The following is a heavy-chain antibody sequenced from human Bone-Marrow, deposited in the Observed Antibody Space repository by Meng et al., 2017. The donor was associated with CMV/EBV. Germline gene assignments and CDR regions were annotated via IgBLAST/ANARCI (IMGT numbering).Heavy chain of an antibody. CDR2: ISGSGGST. Sequence: GGSLRLSCAASGFTFSSYAMSWVCQAPGKGLEWVSAISGSGGSTYYADSVKGRFTISRDNSKNTLYLQMNSLRAEDTAVYYCAKDRDFWSGYYDRYYYYGMDVWGQGTTVTVAS. CDR3: AKDRDFWSGYYDRYYYYGMDV. CDR1: GFTFSSYA. V-gene: IGHV3-23*01. J-gene: IGHJ6*02. D-gene: IGHD3-3*01.